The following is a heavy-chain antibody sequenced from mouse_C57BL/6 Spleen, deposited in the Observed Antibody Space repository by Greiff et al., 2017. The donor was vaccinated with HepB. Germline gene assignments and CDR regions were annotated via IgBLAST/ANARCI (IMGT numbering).Heavy chain of an antibody. CDR3: TLDSSGSPWFAY. CDR2: IDPEDGDT. CDR1: GFNIKDYY. D-gene: IGHD3-2*02. J-gene: IGHJ3*01. V-gene: IGHV14-1*01. Sequence: EVKLVESGAELVRPGASVKLSCTASGFNIKDYYMHWVKQRPEQGLEWIGRIDPEDGDTEYAPKFQGKATMTADTSSNTAYLQLSSLTSEDTAVYYCTLDSSGSPWFAYWGQGTLVTVSA.